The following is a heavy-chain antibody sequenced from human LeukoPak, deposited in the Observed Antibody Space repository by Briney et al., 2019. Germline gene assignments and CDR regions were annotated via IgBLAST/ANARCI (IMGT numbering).Heavy chain of an antibody. CDR1: GFTFSSYG. D-gene: IGHD3-3*01. J-gene: IGHJ4*02. CDR2: ISSGSDYI. Sequence: GGSLGLSCAASGFTFSSYGINWVRQAPGKGLEWVSYISSGSDYIKYADSVKGRFTISRDNAKNSLYLQMNSLRAEDTAVYYCAKASYDFWTGYSYFDYWGQGTLVTVSS. CDR3: AKASYDFWTGYSYFDY. V-gene: IGHV3-21*01.